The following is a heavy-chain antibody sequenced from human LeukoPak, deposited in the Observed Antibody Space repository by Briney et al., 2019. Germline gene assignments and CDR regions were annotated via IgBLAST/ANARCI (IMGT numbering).Heavy chain of an antibody. CDR2: INSYSAYI. CDR3: AGEEGYGAFDI. Sequence: GGSLRLSCAASGFTFSSYSMNWVRQAPGKGLEWVSSINSYSAYIYYADSLKGRFTISRDNAKSSLFLHMNSLRAEDTAVYYCAGEEGYGAFDIWGQGTLVTVSS. CDR1: GFTFSSYS. D-gene: IGHD2-15*01. J-gene: IGHJ3*02. V-gene: IGHV3-21*01.